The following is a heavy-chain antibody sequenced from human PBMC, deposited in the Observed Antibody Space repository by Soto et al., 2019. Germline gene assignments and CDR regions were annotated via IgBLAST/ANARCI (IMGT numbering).Heavy chain of an antibody. CDR2: IIPIFGTA. Sequence: QVQLVQSGAEVKKPGSSVKVSCKASGGTFSSYAISWVRQAPGQGLEWMGGIIPIFGTANYAQKFQGRVTITADESTSTSYMELSSLRSEDTAVYYCARDQNSGYDWVTYGMDLWGQGTTVTVSS. CDR3: ARDQNSGYDWVTYGMDL. J-gene: IGHJ6*02. CDR1: GGTFSSYA. V-gene: IGHV1-69*01. D-gene: IGHD5-12*01.